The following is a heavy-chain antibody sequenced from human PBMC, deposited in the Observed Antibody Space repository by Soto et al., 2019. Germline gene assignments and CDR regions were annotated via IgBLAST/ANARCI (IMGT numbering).Heavy chain of an antibody. CDR2: ISYDGSNK. Sequence: GGSLRLSCAASGFTFSSYAMHWVRQAPGKGLEWVAVISYDGSNKYYADSVKGRFTISRDNSKNTLYLQMNSLRAEDTAVYYCAREAGVYCSGGSCSFLGWFDPWGQGTLVTVSS. V-gene: IGHV3-30-3*01. D-gene: IGHD2-15*01. CDR1: GFTFSSYA. CDR3: AREAGVYCSGGSCSFLGWFDP. J-gene: IGHJ5*02.